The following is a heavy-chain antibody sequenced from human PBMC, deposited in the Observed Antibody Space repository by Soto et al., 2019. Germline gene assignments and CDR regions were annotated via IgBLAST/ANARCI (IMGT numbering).Heavy chain of an antibody. V-gene: IGHV1-18*04. CDR3: ARAGSGWSKNWFDP. CDR1: GYTFTSYG. J-gene: IGHJ5*02. CDR2: ISAYNGNT. D-gene: IGHD6-19*01. Sequence: ASVKVSCKASGYTFTSYGISWVRQAPGQGLEWMGWISAYNGNTNYAQKLQGRVTTTTDTSTSTAYMELRSLRSDDTAVYYCARAGSGWSKNWFDPWGRGTLVTVSS.